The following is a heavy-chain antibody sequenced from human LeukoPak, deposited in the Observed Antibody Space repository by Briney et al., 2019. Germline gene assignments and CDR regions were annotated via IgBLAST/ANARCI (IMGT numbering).Heavy chain of an antibody. Sequence: PSETLSLTCAVSGGSISSSNWWSWVRQPPGKGLEWIGQRYHSGDSNYNPSLKSRVIVSLDRSKNQFSLKLTSVTAADTAVYYCAGWYCSGGSCFNYWGQGTLVTVSS. CDR1: GGSISSSNW. CDR3: AGWYCSGGSCFNY. V-gene: IGHV4-4*02. J-gene: IGHJ4*02. CDR2: RYHSGDS. D-gene: IGHD2-15*01.